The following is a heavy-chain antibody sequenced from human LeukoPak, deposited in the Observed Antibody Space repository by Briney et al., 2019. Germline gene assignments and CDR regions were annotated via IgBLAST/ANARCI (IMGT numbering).Heavy chain of an antibody. CDR3: AREGLRDSSTNSLVDP. V-gene: IGHV4-34*01. CDR2: INHSGST. CDR1: GGSFSGYY. J-gene: IGHJ5*02. D-gene: IGHD2-2*01. Sequence: SETLSLTCAVYGGSFSGYYWSWIRQPPGKGLEWIGEINHSGSTNYNPSLKSRVTISVDTSKNQFSLKLSSVTAADTAVYYCAREGLRDSSTNSLVDPWGQGTLVTVSS.